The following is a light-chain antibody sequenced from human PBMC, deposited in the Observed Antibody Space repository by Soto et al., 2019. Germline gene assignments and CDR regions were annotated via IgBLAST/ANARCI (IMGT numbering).Light chain of an antibody. Sequence: PGERATLSCRAGQSISDYLAWYQQRPGQAPGLLIFDASNRATGVPDRFSGGGSGTDFTLIISSLEPEDFAVYYCQQRVNWPPTFGGGTKVEI. J-gene: IGKJ4*01. CDR2: DAS. CDR1: QSISDY. CDR3: QQRVNWPPT. V-gene: IGKV3-11*01.